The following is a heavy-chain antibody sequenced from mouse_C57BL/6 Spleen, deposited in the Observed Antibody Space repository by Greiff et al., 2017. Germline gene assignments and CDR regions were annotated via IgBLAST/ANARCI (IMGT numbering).Heavy chain of an antibody. V-gene: IGHV1-50*01. CDR3: ASGGSRPFYYAMGY. CDR1: GYTFTSYW. Sequence: QVHVKQPGAELVKPGASVKLSCKASGYTFTSYWMQWVKQRPGQGLEWIGEIDPSDSYTNYNQKFKGKATLTVDTSSSTAYMQLSSLTSEDSAVYYCASGGSRPFYYAMGYWGQGTSVTVSS. CDR2: IDPSDSYT. D-gene: IGHD1-1*01. J-gene: IGHJ4*01.